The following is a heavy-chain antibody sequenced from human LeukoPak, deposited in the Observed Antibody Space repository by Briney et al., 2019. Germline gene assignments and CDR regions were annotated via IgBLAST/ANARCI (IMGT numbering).Heavy chain of an antibody. CDR2: ITSNGGST. J-gene: IGHJ4*02. CDR3: ARGGRITIYPDY. Sequence: PGGSLRLSCAASGFTFSSYAMHWVRQAPGKGLEYVSAITSNGGSTYYANSVKGRFTISRDNAKNTLYLQMNGLRAEGTAVYYCARGGRITIYPDYWGPGTLVTVSS. CDR1: GFTFSSYA. D-gene: IGHD3-3*01. V-gene: IGHV3-64*01.